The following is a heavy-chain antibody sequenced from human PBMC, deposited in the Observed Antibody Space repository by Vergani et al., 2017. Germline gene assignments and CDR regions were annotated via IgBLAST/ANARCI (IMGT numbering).Heavy chain of an antibody. J-gene: IGHJ4*02. CDR3: AKEGYCSSTSCYSY. V-gene: IGHV3-33*06. Sequence: QVQLVESGGGLVKPGGSLRLSCAASRFDFSDYYMSWIRQAPGKGLEWVAVIWYDGSNKYYADSVKGRFTISRDNSKNTLYLQMNSLRAEDTAVYYCAKEGYCSSTSCYSYWGQGTLVTVSS. CDR2: IWYDGSNK. D-gene: IGHD2-2*01. CDR1: RFDFSDYY.